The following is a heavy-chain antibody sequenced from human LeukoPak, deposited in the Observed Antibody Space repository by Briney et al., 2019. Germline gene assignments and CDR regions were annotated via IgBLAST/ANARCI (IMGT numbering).Heavy chain of an antibody. Sequence: GRSLRLSCAASGFTFSSYAMHWVRQAPGKGLEWVAVISYDGSNKYYADSVKGRFTISRDNSKNTLYLQMNSLRAEDTAVYYCARERYSSSWYLIDYWGQGTLVTVSS. CDR2: ISYDGSNK. CDR1: GFTFSSYA. V-gene: IGHV3-30-3*01. CDR3: ARERYSSSWYLIDY. D-gene: IGHD6-13*01. J-gene: IGHJ4*02.